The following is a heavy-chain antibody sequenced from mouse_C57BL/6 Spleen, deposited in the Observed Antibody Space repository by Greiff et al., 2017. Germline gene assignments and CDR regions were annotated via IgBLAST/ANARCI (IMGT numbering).Heavy chain of an antibody. J-gene: IGHJ4*01. Sequence: VQLQQSGAELVKPGASVKISCKASGYAFSSYWMNWVKQRPGKGLEGIGQIYPGDGDTNYNGKFKGKATLTADKSSSPAYMQLSSLTSEDSAVYFCARGTAQALDYWGQGTSVTVSS. D-gene: IGHD3-2*02. V-gene: IGHV1-80*01. CDR1: GYAFSSYW. CDR2: IYPGDGDT. CDR3: ARGTAQALDY.